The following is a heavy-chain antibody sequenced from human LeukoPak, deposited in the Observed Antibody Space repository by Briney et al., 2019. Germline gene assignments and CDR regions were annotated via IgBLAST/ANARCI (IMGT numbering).Heavy chain of an antibody. V-gene: IGHV3-30-3*01. Sequence: PGRSLRLSCAASGFTFSSYAMHWVRQAPGKGLEWVAVISYEGSNKYNADSVKGRFTISRDNSKNTLYLQMSSLRAEDTAVYYCARDGDLEWLSDYYYMDVWGKGTTVTVSS. D-gene: IGHD3-3*01. CDR2: ISYEGSNK. CDR1: GFTFSSYA. J-gene: IGHJ6*03. CDR3: ARDGDLEWLSDYYYMDV.